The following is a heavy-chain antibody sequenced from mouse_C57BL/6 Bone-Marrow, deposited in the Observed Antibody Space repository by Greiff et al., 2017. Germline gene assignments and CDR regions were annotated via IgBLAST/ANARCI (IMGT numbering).Heavy chain of an antibody. Sequence: EVQVVESGPGLAKPSQTLSLTCSVTGYSITSDYWNWIRKFPGNKHEYMGYISYSGSTYYYPSLKSRSPLTRDTSTYQYYLQVNTATTEDTATYYCARSESLYYAMDYWGQGTSVTVSS. V-gene: IGHV3-8*01. CDR1: GYSITSDY. CDR2: ISYSGST. CDR3: ARSESLYYAMDY. J-gene: IGHJ4*01.